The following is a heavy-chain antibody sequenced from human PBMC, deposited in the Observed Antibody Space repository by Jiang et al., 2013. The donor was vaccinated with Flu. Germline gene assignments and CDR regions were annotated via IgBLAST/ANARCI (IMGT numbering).Heavy chain of an antibody. CDR1: GDSVSGNTVT. D-gene: IGHD5-18*01. CDR3: ARGIKTSYGYPFDH. Sequence: QTLSLTCAISGDSVSGNTVTWNWVRQSPSRGLQWLGRTYYRSKWYNEYAESVKSRVTINSDTPKNQFSLQLNSVTPDDTAVYYCARGIKTSYGYPFDHWDQGTLVTVSS. J-gene: IGHJ4*02. V-gene: IGHV6-1*01. CDR2: TYYRSKWYN.